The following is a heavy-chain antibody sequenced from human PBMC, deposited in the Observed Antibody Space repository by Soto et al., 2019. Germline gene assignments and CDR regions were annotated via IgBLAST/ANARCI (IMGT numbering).Heavy chain of an antibody. CDR3: ATERGDYNSSPDY. CDR1: GFTFSSYD. Sequence: QVQLVESGGGVVQPGRSLRLSCAASGFTFSSYDMHWVRQTPGKGLEWVAVIRYDGSNKYYGDSVKGRFIISRDNSKNTVYLQMNSRRAGDTAVYYCATERGDYNSSPDYWGQGTLVTVSS. D-gene: IGHD3-10*01. V-gene: IGHV3-33*01. J-gene: IGHJ4*02. CDR2: IRYDGSNK.